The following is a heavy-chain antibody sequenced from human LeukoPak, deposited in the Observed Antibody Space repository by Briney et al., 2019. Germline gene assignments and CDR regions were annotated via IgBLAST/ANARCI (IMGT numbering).Heavy chain of an antibody. V-gene: IGHV4-39*01. CDR1: GGSISSSSYY. CDR2: IYYSGST. Sequence: PSETLSLTCTVSGGSISSSSYYWGWLRQPPGKGLEWFGSIYYSGSTYYNPSLKSRVTISVDTSKNQFSLKLSSVTAADTAVYYCARQPVDTAMANPFDCWGQGTLVTVSS. CDR3: ARQPVDTAMANPFDC. D-gene: IGHD5-18*01. J-gene: IGHJ4*02.